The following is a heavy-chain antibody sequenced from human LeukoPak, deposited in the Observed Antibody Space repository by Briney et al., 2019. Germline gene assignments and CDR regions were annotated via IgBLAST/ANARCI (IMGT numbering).Heavy chain of an antibody. D-gene: IGHD3-16*01. CDR3: ARDYVSAAGFDAFDI. V-gene: IGHV4-39*07. Sequence: SETLSLTCTVSGGSISSSSYYWGWIRQPPGKGLEWIGSIYYGGSTYYNPSLKSRVTISVDTSKNQFSLKLSSVTAADTAVYYCARDYVSAAGFDAFDIWGQGTKVTVSS. J-gene: IGHJ3*02. CDR2: IYYGGST. CDR1: GGSISSSSYY.